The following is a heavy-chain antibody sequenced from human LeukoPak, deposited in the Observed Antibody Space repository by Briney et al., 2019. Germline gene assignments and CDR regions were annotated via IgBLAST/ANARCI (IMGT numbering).Heavy chain of an antibody. CDR3: SAISYLAFDI. V-gene: IGHV3-53*01. D-gene: IGHD2/OR15-2a*01. CDR2: LYTGGDT. J-gene: IGHJ3*02. Sequence: GGSRRLSCAVSGFTVSAHYMSWVRQAPGKGLECVAFLYTGGDTYYADSVKGRFTISRDNSKNTLYLQMNSLRAEDTAVYYCSAISYLAFDIWGQGTMVTVSP. CDR1: GFTVSAHY.